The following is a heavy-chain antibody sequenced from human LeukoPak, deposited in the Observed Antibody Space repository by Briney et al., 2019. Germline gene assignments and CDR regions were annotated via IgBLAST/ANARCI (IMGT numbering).Heavy chain of an antibody. Sequence: GGSLRLSCAVSGFTVSSIYMTWVRQAPGKGLEWVAVIWYDGSNEYYADSVKGRFTISRDNSKNTLSLQMNSLRAEDTAVYYCARDYRHYMDYWGQGTLVTVSS. D-gene: IGHD3-10*01. CDR2: IWYDGSNE. CDR1: GFTVSSIY. J-gene: IGHJ4*02. CDR3: ARDYRHYMDY. V-gene: IGHV3-33*08.